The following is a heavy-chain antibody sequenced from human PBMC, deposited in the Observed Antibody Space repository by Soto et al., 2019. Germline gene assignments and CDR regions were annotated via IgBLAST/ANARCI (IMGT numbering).Heavy chain of an antibody. CDR1: GGSISSYY. V-gene: IGHV4-59*01. Sequence: SETLSLTCTVSGGSISSYYWSWIRQPPGKGLEWIGYIYYSGSTNYNPSLKSRVTISVDTSKNQFSLKLSSVTAADTAVYYCARLWAPIVGATYAFDIWGKGTMVTVSS. CDR2: IYYSGST. J-gene: IGHJ3*02. D-gene: IGHD1-26*01. CDR3: ARLWAPIVGATYAFDI.